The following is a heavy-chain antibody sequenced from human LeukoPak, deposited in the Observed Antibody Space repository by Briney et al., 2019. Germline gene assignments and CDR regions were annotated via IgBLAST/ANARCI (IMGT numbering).Heavy chain of an antibody. CDR3: ARVGSGSYSDY. J-gene: IGHJ4*02. V-gene: IGHV3-64*01. CDR2: ISGNGGST. CDR1: GFTFSSYA. Sequence: GGSLRLSCAASGFTFSSYAMHRVRQAPGKGLEYVSAISGNGGSTYYANSVKGRFTISRDNSKNTLSLQMGSLRAEDMAVYYCARVGSGSYSDYWGQGTLVTVSS. D-gene: IGHD1-26*01.